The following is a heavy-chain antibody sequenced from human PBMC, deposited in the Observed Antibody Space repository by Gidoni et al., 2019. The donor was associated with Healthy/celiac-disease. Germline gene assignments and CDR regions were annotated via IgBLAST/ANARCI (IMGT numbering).Heavy chain of an antibody. J-gene: IGHJ4*02. CDR3: ATLVVTATPDLDY. CDR2: ISYDGSNR. CDR1: GFSFSTYG. V-gene: IGHV3-30*03. Sequence: QVQLVESGGGVVQPGRSLRLSCAASGFSFSTYGFHWVRQAPAKGLAWVAVISYDGSNRYYADSVKGRFTISRDDSKNTLYLEMSSLRAEDTAMYYCATLVVTATPDLDYWGQGTLVTVSS. D-gene: IGHD2-21*02.